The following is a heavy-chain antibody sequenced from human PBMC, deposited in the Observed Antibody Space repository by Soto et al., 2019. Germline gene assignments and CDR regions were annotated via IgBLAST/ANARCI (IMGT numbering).Heavy chain of an antibody. D-gene: IGHD6-19*01. Sequence: QVQLVQSGAEVKKPGASVKVSCKASGYTFTGSYMHWVRQAPGQGLEWMGWINPNSGGTNYAQKFQGRVIMTRDTSISTAYMELSRLRSDDTAVYYCARGGSSGWDSYWYFDLWGRGTLVTVSS. CDR1: GYTFTGSY. J-gene: IGHJ2*01. CDR3: ARGGSSGWDSYWYFDL. V-gene: IGHV1-2*02. CDR2: INPNSGGT.